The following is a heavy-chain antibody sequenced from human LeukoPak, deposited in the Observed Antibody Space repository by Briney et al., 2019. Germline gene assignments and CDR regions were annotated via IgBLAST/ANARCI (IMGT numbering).Heavy chain of an antibody. Sequence: PSETLSLTCTVSGYSISSGYYWGWIRQPPGKGLEWIGSIYHSGSTYYNPSLKSRVTISVDTSKNQFSLKLSSVTAADTAVYYCASSSLGGPMVRGVIDLNWFDPWGQGTLVTVSS. J-gene: IGHJ5*02. CDR3: ASSSLGGPMVRGVIDLNWFDP. CDR1: GYSISSGYY. CDR2: IYHSGST. D-gene: IGHD3-10*01. V-gene: IGHV4-38-2*02.